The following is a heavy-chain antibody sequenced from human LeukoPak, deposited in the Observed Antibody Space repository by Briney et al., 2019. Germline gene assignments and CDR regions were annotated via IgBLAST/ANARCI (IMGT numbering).Heavy chain of an antibody. CDR3: ARRSYRGVIGLYYYYYMDV. CDR1: GFTVSTNY. CDR2: ISSGGTT. J-gene: IGHJ6*03. V-gene: IGHV3-66*01. Sequence: GGSLRLSCEASGFTVSTNYMSWVRQAPWKVLEWVSVISSGGTTYYADSVKGRFTISRDNSKNTLYLQMNSLRAEDTAVYYCARRSYRGVIGLYYYYYMDVWGKGTPVTVSS. D-gene: IGHD3-16*02.